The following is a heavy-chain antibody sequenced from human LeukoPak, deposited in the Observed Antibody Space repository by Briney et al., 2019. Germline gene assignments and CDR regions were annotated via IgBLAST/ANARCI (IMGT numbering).Heavy chain of an antibody. Sequence: SETLSLTCTVSGVSISSNRQYWGWIRQPPGKVLEWIGNIYYGGSTYYNPSLKSRVTISVDTSKNQFSLKLSSLTAEDTVVYYCTRLFKYSGSYYCDYWGQGSLVTVSS. V-gene: IGHV4-39*01. CDR2: IYYGGST. J-gene: IGHJ4*02. CDR1: GVSISSNRQY. D-gene: IGHD1-26*01. CDR3: TRLFKYSGSYYCDY.